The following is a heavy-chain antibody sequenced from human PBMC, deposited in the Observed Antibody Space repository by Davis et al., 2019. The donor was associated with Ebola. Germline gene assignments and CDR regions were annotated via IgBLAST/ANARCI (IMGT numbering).Heavy chain of an antibody. CDR1: GFTFSSYS. J-gene: IGHJ4*02. Sequence: GESLKISCAASGFTFSSYSMNWVRQAPGKGLEWVSSISSSSSYIYYADSVKGRFTISRDNAKNSLYLQMNILRAEDTAVYYCATASLYRTTWYLLYWGQGTLVTVSS. V-gene: IGHV3-21*04. D-gene: IGHD6-13*01. CDR3: ATASLYRTTWYLLY. CDR2: ISSSSSYI.